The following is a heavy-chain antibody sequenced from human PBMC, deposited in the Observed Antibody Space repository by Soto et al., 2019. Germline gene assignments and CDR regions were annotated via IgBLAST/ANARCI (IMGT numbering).Heavy chain of an antibody. CDR1: GFTFNSYA. Sequence: EVQLLESGGGLVQPGGSLRLSCAASGFTFNSYAMTWVRQAPGQGLEWVSGISGSGGITYYAESVKGRFTISRDNSKNTLYLQMNSLRVEYMAVYYCAEDLGVVGVTGFDYWRQGILVTVSS. CDR3: AEDLGVVGVTGFDY. CDR2: ISGSGGIT. V-gene: IGHV3-23*01. J-gene: IGHJ4*02. D-gene: IGHD1-26*01.